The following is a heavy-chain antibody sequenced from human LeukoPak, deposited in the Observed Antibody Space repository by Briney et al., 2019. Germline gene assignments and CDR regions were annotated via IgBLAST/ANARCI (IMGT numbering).Heavy chain of an antibody. V-gene: IGHV1-8*01. J-gene: IGHJ6*02. CDR1: GYTFTGYD. CDR3: ALYYYYGMDV. Sequence: ASVKVSCKASGYTFTGYDINWVRQATGQGLEWIGWMNPNSGNTGYAQEFQGRVTMTRNTSISTAYMELSSLRSEDTAVYYCALYYYYGMDVWGQGTTVTVSS. CDR2: MNPNSGNT.